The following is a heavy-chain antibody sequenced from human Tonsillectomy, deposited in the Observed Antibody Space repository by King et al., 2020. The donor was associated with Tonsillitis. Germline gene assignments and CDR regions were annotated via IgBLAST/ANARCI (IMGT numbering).Heavy chain of an antibody. J-gene: IGHJ5*02. CDR2: ISSGGITI. CDR3: ASRATMVRGVRPFNWFDP. D-gene: IGHD3-10*01. Sequence: VQLVESGGGLVKPGGSLRLSCAASGFTFSDYYMSWIRQAPGKGLEWVSYISSGGITIYYADSVKGRFTISRDNAKNSLYLQMNSLRAEDTAVYYCASRATMVRGVRPFNWFDPWGQGTLVTVSS. V-gene: IGHV3-11*01. CDR1: GFTFSDYY.